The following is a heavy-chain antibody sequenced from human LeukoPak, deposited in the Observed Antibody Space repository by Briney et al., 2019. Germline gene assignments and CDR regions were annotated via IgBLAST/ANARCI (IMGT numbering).Heavy chain of an antibody. D-gene: IGHD6-19*01. V-gene: IGHV1-2*02. J-gene: IGHJ5*02. Sequence: GAPVKVSCKASGYTFTGYYMHWVRQAPGQGLEWMGWINPNSGGTNYAQKFQGRVTMTRDTSISTAYMEVSRLRSDDTAVYYCARDGYSSGWYAKYNWFDPWGQGTLVTVSS. CDR3: ARDGYSSGWYAKYNWFDP. CDR1: GYTFTGYY. CDR2: INPNSGGT.